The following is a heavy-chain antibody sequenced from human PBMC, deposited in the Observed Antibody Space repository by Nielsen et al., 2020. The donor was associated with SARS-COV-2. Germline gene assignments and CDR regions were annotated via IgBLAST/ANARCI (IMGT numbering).Heavy chain of an antibody. D-gene: IGHD3-22*01. V-gene: IGHV3-48*03. J-gene: IGHJ4*02. Sequence: GSLRLSCAASGFTFSSYGMNWVRQAPGKGLEWVSYISSSGSTIYYADSVKGRFTISRDNAKNSLYLQMNSLRAEDTAVYYCARDQDITMIVAIDYWGQGTLVTVSS. CDR3: ARDQDITMIVAIDY. CDR1: GFTFSSYG. CDR2: ISSSGSTI.